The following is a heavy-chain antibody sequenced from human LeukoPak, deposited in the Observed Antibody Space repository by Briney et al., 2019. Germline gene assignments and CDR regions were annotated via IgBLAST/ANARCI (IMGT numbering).Heavy chain of an antibody. Sequence: EASVKVSCKASGGTFSSYAISWVRQAPGQGLEWMGGIIPIFGTANYAQKFQGRVTITADESTSTAYMELSGLRSEDTAVYYCAIVVPAASWFDPWGQGTLVTVSS. V-gene: IGHV1-69*13. CDR1: GGTFSSYA. CDR2: IIPIFGTA. CDR3: AIVVPAASWFDP. J-gene: IGHJ5*02. D-gene: IGHD2-2*01.